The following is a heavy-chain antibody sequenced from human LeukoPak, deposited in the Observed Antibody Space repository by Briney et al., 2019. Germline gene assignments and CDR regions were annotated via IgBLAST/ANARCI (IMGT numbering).Heavy chain of an antibody. CDR3: AKSYSSSWYYNWFDP. J-gene: IGHJ5*02. CDR2: ISWNSGSI. V-gene: IGHV3-9*01. CDR1: GFTFDDYA. Sequence: GGSLRLSCAASGFTFDDYAMHWVRQAPGKGLEWVSGISWNSGSIGYADSVKGRFTISRDNAKNSLYLQMNSLRAEDTALYYCAKSYSSSWYYNWFDPWGLGTLVTVSS. D-gene: IGHD6-13*01.